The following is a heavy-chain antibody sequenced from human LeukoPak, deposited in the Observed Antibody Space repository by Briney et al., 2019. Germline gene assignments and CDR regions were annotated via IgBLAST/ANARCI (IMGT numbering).Heavy chain of an antibody. J-gene: IGHJ4*02. CDR2: INPSFNPGVDVT. D-gene: IGHD1-26*01. Sequence: ASVKVSCKASGYTFSSYHIHWVRQAPGQGLEWMGRINPSFNPGVDVTSYAQKFQGRITMTRDISTDTVYMELSSLTSEDTAVYYCARAWESIAGYYFDYWGQGTLVTVSS. CDR1: GYTFSSYH. CDR3: ARAWESIAGYYFDY. V-gene: IGHV1-46*01.